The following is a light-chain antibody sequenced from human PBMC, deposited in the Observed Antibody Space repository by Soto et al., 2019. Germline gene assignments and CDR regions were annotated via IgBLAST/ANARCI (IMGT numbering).Light chain of an antibody. CDR3: QQYNSYSWT. Sequence: DIQMTQSPSALSASIGDRITITCRASQSINTWLAWYQQKPGKAPKLLIYAASTLESGVPSRFSGSGSGTEFTLTITSLQPDDFATYYCQQYNSYSWTLGQGTKVDIK. CDR1: QSINTW. V-gene: IGKV1-5*03. CDR2: AAS. J-gene: IGKJ1*01.